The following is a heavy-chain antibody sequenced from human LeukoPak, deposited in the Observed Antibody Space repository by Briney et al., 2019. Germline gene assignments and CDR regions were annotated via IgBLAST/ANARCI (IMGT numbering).Heavy chain of an antibody. CDR3: AKDLWFGDDY. CDR1: GFTFDDYA. Sequence: GGSLRLSCAASGFTFDDYAMHWVRKAPGKGLEWVSGISWNSGSIGYADSVKGRFTISRDNAKNSLYLQMNSLRAEDTALYYCAKDLWFGDDYWGQGTLVTVSS. CDR2: ISWNSGSI. J-gene: IGHJ4*02. V-gene: IGHV3-9*01. D-gene: IGHD3-10*01.